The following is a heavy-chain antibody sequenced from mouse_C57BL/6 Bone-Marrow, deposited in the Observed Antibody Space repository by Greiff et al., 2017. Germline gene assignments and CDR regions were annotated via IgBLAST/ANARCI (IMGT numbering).Heavy chain of an antibody. CDR2: ISDGGSYT. Sequence: EVMLVESGGGLVKPGGSLKLSCAASGFTFSSYAMSWVRQTPEKRLEWVATISDGGSYTYYPDNVKGRFTISRDNAKNNLYLQMSHLKSEDTAMYYCARGLPVVFDVWGTGTTVTVSS. J-gene: IGHJ1*03. CDR3: ARGLPVVFDV. V-gene: IGHV5-4*03. D-gene: IGHD1-1*02. CDR1: GFTFSSYA.